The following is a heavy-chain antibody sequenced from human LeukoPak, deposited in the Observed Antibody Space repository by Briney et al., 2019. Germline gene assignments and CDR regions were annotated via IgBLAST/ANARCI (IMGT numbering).Heavy chain of an antibody. CDR3: ARETVPRRSAFDI. Sequence: GGSLRLSCAASGFTFDDYAMHWVRQAPGKGLEWVSGISWNSGSIGYADSVKGRFTISRDNAKKSLYLQMNSLRGDDTAVYYCARETVPRRSAFDIWGQGTKVTVSS. CDR2: ISWNSGSI. CDR1: GFTFDDYA. V-gene: IGHV3-9*01. J-gene: IGHJ3*02.